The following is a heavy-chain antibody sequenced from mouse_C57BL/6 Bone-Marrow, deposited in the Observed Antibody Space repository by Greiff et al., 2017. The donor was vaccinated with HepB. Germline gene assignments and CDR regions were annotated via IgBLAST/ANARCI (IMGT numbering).Heavy chain of an antibody. Sequence: DVMLVESGGGLVKPGGSLKLSCAASGFTFSDYGMHWVRQAPEKGLVWVAYISSGSSTIYYADTVKGRFTISRDNAKNTLFLQMTSLRSEDTAMYYCARGDYGSSYVNYWGQGTTLTVSS. D-gene: IGHD1-1*01. CDR2: ISSGSSTI. CDR1: GFTFSDYG. J-gene: IGHJ2*01. V-gene: IGHV5-17*01. CDR3: ARGDYGSSYVNY.